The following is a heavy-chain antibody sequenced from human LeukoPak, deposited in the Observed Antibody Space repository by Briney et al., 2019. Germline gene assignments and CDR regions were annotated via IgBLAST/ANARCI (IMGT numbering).Heavy chain of an antibody. CDR1: GFTFSNSA. CDR3: AKDQDLAIAAAGGFDY. CDR2: LSGSGITT. V-gene: IGHV3-23*01. J-gene: IGHJ4*02. Sequence: GGSLRLSCAASGFTFSNSAMSWVRQAPGKGLEWVSTLSGSGITTYCADSVKGRFTISRDNSKNTLYLQMNSLRAEDTAVYYCAKDQDLAIAAAGGFDYWGQGTLVTVSS. D-gene: IGHD6-13*01.